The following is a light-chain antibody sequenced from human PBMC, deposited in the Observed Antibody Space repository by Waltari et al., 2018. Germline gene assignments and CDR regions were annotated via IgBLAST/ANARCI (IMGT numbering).Light chain of an antibody. V-gene: IGKV1-39*01. CDR3: QASYTTPYS. CDR2: AAS. J-gene: IGKJ2*03. Sequence: DLQMTPFPSSLSASVGDRVTIPCRASKNIRSYLSWYQQKPGIAPKLVIYAASTLQSGVPSRFSGSGSGTNFTLTITSLQAEDFATYFCQASYTTPYSFGQGTKVEIK. CDR1: KNIRSY.